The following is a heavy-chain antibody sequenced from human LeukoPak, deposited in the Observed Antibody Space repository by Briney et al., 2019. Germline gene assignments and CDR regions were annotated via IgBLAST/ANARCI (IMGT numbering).Heavy chain of an antibody. CDR1: GFTFSSYA. CDR2: VWYDGRNR. J-gene: IGHJ5*02. D-gene: IGHD3-16*01. V-gene: IGHV3-33*08. Sequence: GRSLRLSCAVSGFTFSSYAMHWVRQAPGKGLEWVAVVWYDGRNRDYADSVKGRFTISKDNSNNMVFLQMDRLRAEDTAVYYCARLWGGNGHSGGSLNLWGQGTLVTVSS. CDR3: ARLWGGNGHSGGSLNL.